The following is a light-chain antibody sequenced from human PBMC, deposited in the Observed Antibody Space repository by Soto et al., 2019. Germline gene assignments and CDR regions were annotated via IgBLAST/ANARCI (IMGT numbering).Light chain of an antibody. CDR3: QQRSNWPAN. Sequence: EIVLTQSPATLSLSPGERATLSCRASQTITTYLAWYQQKPGQPPRLLIYGASNRASGIPARFSGSGPGTDFTLTISNLEPEDFAVYYCQQRSNWPANFGLGTRLEIK. CDR2: GAS. J-gene: IGKJ5*01. CDR1: QTITTY. V-gene: IGKV3-11*01.